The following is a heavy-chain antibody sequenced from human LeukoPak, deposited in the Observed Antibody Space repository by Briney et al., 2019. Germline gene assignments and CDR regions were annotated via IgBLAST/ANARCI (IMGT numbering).Heavy chain of an antibody. CDR2: IYYSGST. V-gene: IGHV4-31*03. CDR1: GGSISSGGYY. Sequence: SETLSLTCTVSGGSISSGGYYWSWIRQHPGKGLEWIGYIYYSGSTYYNPSLKSRVTISVDTSKNQFSLKLSSVTAADTAVYYCARDHDYGDYGLFGPWGQGTLVTVSS. CDR3: ARDHDYGDYGLFGP. J-gene: IGHJ5*02. D-gene: IGHD4-17*01.